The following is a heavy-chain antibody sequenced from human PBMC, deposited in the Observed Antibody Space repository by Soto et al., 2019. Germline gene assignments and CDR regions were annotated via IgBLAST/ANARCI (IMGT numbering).Heavy chain of an antibody. J-gene: IGHJ6*02. CDR1: GYTFTGYF. CDR3: ARSIGFGEAYYYGTDV. V-gene: IGHV1-2*02. D-gene: IGHD3-10*01. CDR2: TNPHSGDT. Sequence: ASVKVSCKVSGYTFTGYFMHWLRQAPGQGPEWMGWTNPHSGDTKYAQKFQDRVTMTRDTSITTAYLELRSLSSDDTAVYYCARSIGFGEAYYYGTDVWGQGTTVTVSS.